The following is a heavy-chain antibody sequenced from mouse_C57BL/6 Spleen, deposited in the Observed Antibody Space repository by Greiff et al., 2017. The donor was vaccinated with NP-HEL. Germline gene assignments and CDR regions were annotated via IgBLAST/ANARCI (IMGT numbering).Heavy chain of an antibody. V-gene: IGHV1-74*01. D-gene: IGHD2-3*01. Sequence: QVQLQQPGAELVKPGASVKVSCKASGYTFTSYWMHWVKQRPGQGLEWIGRIHPSDSDTNYNQKFKGKATLTVDESSSTAYMQLSSLTSEDSAVYYCAIPGYYLAWFAYWGQGTLVTVSA. J-gene: IGHJ3*01. CDR2: IHPSDSDT. CDR3: AIPGYYLAWFAY. CDR1: GYTFTSYW.